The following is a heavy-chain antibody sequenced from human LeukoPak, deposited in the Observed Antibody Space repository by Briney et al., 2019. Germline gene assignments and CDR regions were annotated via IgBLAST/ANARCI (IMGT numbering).Heavy chain of an antibody. J-gene: IGHJ4*02. Sequence: ASVKVSCKVSGYTLTELSMHWVRQAPGKGLEWMGGSDPEDGETIYAQKFQGRVTMTEDTSTDTAYMELSSLRSEDTAVYYCATVGVYCSGGSCYSELDRFDYWGQGTLVTVSS. CDR2: SDPEDGET. CDR3: ATVGVYCSGGSCYSELDRFDY. CDR1: GYTLTELS. D-gene: IGHD2-15*01. V-gene: IGHV1-24*01.